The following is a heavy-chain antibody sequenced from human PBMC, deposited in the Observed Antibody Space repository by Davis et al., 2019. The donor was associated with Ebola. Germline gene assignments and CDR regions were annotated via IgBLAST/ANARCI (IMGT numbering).Heavy chain of an antibody. CDR1: GFTFSRYS. D-gene: IGHD3-3*01. V-gene: IGHV3-21*01. Sequence: PGGSLRLSCAASGFTFSRYSMNWVRQAPGKGLEWVSSISSSSSYIYYEDSVKGRFTISRDNAKNSLYLQMNSLRAEDTAVYYCARAPLGYYDFWSGYYKGGYSDYWGQGTLVTVSS. J-gene: IGHJ4*02. CDR2: ISSSSSYI. CDR3: ARAPLGYYDFWSGYYKGGYSDY.